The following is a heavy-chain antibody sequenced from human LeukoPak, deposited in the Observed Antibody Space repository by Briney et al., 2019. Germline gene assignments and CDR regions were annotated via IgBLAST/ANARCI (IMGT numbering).Heavy chain of an antibody. CDR3: AKIRYSYGYVDY. V-gene: IGHV3-23*01. CDR1: GFTFSSYG. CDR2: ISGSGGST. D-gene: IGHD5-18*01. J-gene: IGHJ4*02. Sequence: GGSLRLSCAASGFTFSSYGMSWVRQAPGKGPEWVSAISGSGGSTYYADSVKGRFTISRDSSKNTLYLQMNSLRAEDTAVYYCAKIRYSYGYVDYWGQGTLVTVSS.